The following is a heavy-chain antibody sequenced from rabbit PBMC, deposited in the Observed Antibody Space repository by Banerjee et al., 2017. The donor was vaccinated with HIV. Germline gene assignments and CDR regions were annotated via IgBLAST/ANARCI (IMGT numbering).Heavy chain of an antibody. J-gene: IGHJ3*01. V-gene: IGHV1S45*01. Sequence: QQQLEESGGDLVKPEGSLTLTCTASGFTLSSSYFICWVRQAPGKGLEWIACIYTGSGSTYYATWAKGRFTISKTSSTTVTLQMTSLTAADTATYFCARYTGGYNYALGLWGQGTLVTVS. CDR2: IYTGSGST. D-gene: IGHD6-1*01. CDR3: ARYTGGYNYALGL. CDR1: GFTLSSSYF.